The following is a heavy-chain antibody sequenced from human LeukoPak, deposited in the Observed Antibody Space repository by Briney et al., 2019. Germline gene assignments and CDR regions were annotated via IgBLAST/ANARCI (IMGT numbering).Heavy chain of an antibody. CDR1: GFXFSRYW. CDR3: ATPFRDSSGSYYNDWFDP. Sequence: GGSLRLSCTASGFXFSRYWIHWVRQAPGKGLVWVSRINSDGSSTTYADSVKGRFTISRDNAKNTLYLQMNSLRAEDTAVYFCATPFRDSSGSYYNDWFDPWGQGTLVTVSS. D-gene: IGHD3-22*01. CDR2: INSDGSST. V-gene: IGHV3-74*01. J-gene: IGHJ5*02.